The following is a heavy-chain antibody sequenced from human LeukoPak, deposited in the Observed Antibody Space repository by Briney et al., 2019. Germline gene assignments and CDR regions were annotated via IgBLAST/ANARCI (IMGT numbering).Heavy chain of an antibody. V-gene: IGHV3-30*18. D-gene: IGHD1-26*01. CDR2: ISYDGSNK. J-gene: IGHJ4*02. CDR1: GFTFSSYG. Sequence: GGSLRLSCAASGFTFSSYGMHWVRQAPGKGLEWVAVISYDGSNKYYADSVKGRFTISRDNSKNTLYLQMNSLRAEDTAVYYCAKDRSYLDSHFDYWGQGTLVPVSS. CDR3: AKDRSYLDSHFDY.